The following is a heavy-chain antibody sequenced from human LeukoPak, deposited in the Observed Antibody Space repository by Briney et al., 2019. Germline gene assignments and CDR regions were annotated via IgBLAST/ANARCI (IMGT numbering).Heavy chain of an antibody. CDR2: IIPIFGTA. CDR3: ASSPGAVTNDY. J-gene: IGHJ4*02. Sequence: ASVTVSCKASGGTFSSYAISWVRQAPGQGLEWMGGIIPIFGTANYAQKFQGRVTITADESTSTAYMELSSLRSEDTAVYYCASSPGAVTNDYWGQGTLVTVSS. CDR1: GGTFSSYA. D-gene: IGHD4-17*01. V-gene: IGHV1-69*13.